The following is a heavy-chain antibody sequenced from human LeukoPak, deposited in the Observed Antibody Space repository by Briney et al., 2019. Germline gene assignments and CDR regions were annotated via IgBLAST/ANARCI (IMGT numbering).Heavy chain of an antibody. Sequence: ASETLSLTCAVSGGSISSGGYSWSWIRQPPGKGLEWIGYIYYSGSTYYNPSLKSRVTISVDTSKNQFSLKLSSVTAADTAVYYCARVHDSSGYADYWGQGTLVTVSS. D-gene: IGHD3-22*01. CDR3: ARVHDSSGYADY. CDR1: GGSISSGGYS. J-gene: IGHJ4*02. CDR2: IYYSGST. V-gene: IGHV4-30-2*05.